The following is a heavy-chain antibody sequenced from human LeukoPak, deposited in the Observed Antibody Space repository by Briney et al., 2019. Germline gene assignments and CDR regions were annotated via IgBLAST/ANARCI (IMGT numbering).Heavy chain of an antibody. J-gene: IGHJ4*02. CDR1: GGTFSSYA. D-gene: IGHD3-22*01. CDR2: IIPIFGTA. Sequence: SVKVSCKASGGTFSSYAISWVRQAPGQGLEWMGGIIPIFGTANYAQKFQGRVTITADESTSTAYMELSSLRSEDTAVYYCASLVWSSVIVVVSPANGLWGQGTLVTVSS. CDR3: ASLVWSSVIVVVSPANGL. V-gene: IGHV1-69*01.